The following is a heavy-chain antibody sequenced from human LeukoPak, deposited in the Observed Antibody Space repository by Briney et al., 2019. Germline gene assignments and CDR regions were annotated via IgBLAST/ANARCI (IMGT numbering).Heavy chain of an antibody. J-gene: IGHJ6*02. CDR1: GFIFSSYS. CDR3: AKAASSSWPSYYYGMDV. D-gene: IGHD6-13*01. CDR2: ITGSGGNT. Sequence: GGSLRLSCAASGFIFSSYSMSWVRQAPGKGLEWVSVITGSGGNTCYADSVKGRFTISKDNSKNTVYLQMSSLRVDDTAVYYCAKAASSSWPSYYYGMDVWGQGTTVTVSS. V-gene: IGHV3-23*01.